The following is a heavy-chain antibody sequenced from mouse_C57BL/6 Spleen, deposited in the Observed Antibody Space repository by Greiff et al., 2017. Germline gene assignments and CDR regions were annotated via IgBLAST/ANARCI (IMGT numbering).Heavy chain of an antibody. J-gene: IGHJ3*01. V-gene: IGHV5-9*01. Sequence: EVKLVESGGGLVKPGGSLKLSCAASGFTFSSYTMSWVRQTPEKRLEWVATISGGGGNTYYPDSVKGRFTISRDNAKNTLYLQMSSLRSEDTALYYCARHIYGSSYAFAYWGQGTLVTVSA. D-gene: IGHD1-1*01. CDR3: ARHIYGSSYAFAY. CDR1: GFTFSSYT. CDR2: ISGGGGNT.